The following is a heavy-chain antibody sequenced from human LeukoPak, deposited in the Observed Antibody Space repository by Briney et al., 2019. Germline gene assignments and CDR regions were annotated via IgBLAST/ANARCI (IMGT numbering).Heavy chain of an antibody. Sequence: ASVKVSCKASGYTFTSYGISWVRQAPGQGLEWMGWISAYNGNTNYAQKLQGRVTMTTDTSTSTAYMELRSLRSDDTAVYYCARGTDDYSNYYYYYMDVWGKGTTVTVSS. J-gene: IGHJ6*03. CDR2: ISAYNGNT. V-gene: IGHV1-18*01. CDR3: ARGTDDYSNYYYYYMDV. D-gene: IGHD4-11*01. CDR1: GYTFTSYG.